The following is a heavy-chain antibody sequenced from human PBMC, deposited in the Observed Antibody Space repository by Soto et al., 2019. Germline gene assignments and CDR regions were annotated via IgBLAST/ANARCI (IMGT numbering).Heavy chain of an antibody. V-gene: IGHV2-5*02. CDR2: IYWDDDK. J-gene: IGHJ4*02. CDR1: GFSLTTYGVG. Sequence: QITLKESGPTLVKPTQTLTLTCTFSGFSLTTYGVGVGWIRQPPGKALQWLALIYWDDDKRYCPSLKSRLTITKDTSKNHVVLTMTNMDPVDTATYFCAHRLTLSSDWNYGRFDYWGQGTLVTVSS. CDR3: AHRLTLSSDWNYGRFDY. D-gene: IGHD1-7*01.